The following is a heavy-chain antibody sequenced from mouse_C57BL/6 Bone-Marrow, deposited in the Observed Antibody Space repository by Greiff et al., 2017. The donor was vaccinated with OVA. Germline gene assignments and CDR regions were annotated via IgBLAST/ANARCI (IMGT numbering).Heavy chain of an antibody. CDR2: IYPGDGDT. V-gene: IGHV1-82*01. D-gene: IGHD1-1*01. J-gene: IGHJ3*01. Sequence: QVQLQQSGPELVKPGASVKISCKASGYAFSSSWMNWVKQRPGKGLEWIGRIYPGDGDTNYNGKFKGKATLTADKSSSTAYMQLSSLTSEDSAVYFCARWGYVSSYVAWFAYWGQGTLVTVSA. CDR1: GYAFSSSW. CDR3: ARWGYVSSYVAWFAY.